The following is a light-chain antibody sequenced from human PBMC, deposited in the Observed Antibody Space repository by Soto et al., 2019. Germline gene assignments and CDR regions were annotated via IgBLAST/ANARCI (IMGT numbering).Light chain of an antibody. J-gene: IGKJ1*01. CDR3: QHYNSYSEA. Sequence: DIEMTQSTSTLSGSVGDRVTITCRASQTISSWLAWYQQKPGKAPKLLIHKASTLKSGVPSRFSGSGSGTEFTLTISSLQPDDFATYYCQHYNSYSEAFGHGTKVDI. CDR2: KAS. CDR1: QTISSW. V-gene: IGKV1-5*03.